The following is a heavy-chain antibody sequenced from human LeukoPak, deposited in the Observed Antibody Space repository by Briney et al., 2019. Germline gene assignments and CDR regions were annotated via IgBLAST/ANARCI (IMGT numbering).Heavy chain of an antibody. Sequence: GGSLRLSCVASGFTFSRYDMHWVRQAPGKGLEWVAVIANDGSNEIYADSVKGRFTISRDNPKNTLYLQMNSLRAEDTAVYYCAKSTGDGFDPWGQGTLVTVSS. CDR3: AKSTGDGFDP. D-gene: IGHD7-27*01. J-gene: IGHJ5*02. CDR2: IANDGSNE. V-gene: IGHV3-30-3*02. CDR1: GFTFSRYD.